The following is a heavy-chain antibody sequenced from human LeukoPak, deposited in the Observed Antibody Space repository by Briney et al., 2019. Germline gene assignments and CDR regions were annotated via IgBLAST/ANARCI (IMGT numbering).Heavy chain of an antibody. J-gene: IGHJ4*02. Sequence: GGSLRLSCAASGFTFNTYTMNWVRQAPGKGLEWVSGISGSGDNTYYADSVKGRFTISRDNSKNTLYVQVNSLGTEDTAAYYCAKGSYYDSSGSFYFDYWGQGTLVTVSS. CDR3: AKGSYYDSSGSFYFDY. CDR2: ISGSGDNT. V-gene: IGHV3-23*01. D-gene: IGHD3-22*01. CDR1: GFTFNTYT.